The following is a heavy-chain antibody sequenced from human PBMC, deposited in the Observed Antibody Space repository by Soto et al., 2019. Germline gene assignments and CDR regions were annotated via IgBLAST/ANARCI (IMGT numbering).Heavy chain of an antibody. CDR2: ISGSGGST. CDR1: GFTFSSYA. D-gene: IGHD6-13*01. Sequence: GGSLRLACAASGFTFSSYAMSWVRQAPGKGLEWVSAISGSGGSTYYADSVKGRFTISRDNSKNTLYLQMNSLRAEDTAVYYCAKGIAAAEKIYYYYGMDVWGQGTTVPVSS. V-gene: IGHV3-23*01. CDR3: AKGIAAAEKIYYYYGMDV. J-gene: IGHJ6*02.